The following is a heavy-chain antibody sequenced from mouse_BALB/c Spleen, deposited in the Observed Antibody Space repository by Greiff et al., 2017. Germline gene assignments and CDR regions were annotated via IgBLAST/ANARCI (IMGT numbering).Heavy chain of an antibody. CDR2: IDPANGNT. V-gene: IGHV14-3*02. D-gene: IGHD2-1*01. CDR3: ARLYYGNYVWAMDY. J-gene: IGHJ4*01. Sequence: VQLQQSGAELVKPGASVKLSCTASGFNIKDTYMHWVKQRPEQGLEWIGRIDPANGNTKYDPKFQGKATITADTSSNTAYLQLSSLTSEDTAVYYCARLYYGNYVWAMDYWGQGTSVTVSS. CDR1: GFNIKDTY.